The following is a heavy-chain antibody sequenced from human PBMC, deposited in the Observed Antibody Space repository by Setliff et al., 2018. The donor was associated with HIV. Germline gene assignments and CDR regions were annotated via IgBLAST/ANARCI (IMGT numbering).Heavy chain of an antibody. D-gene: IGHD5-18*01. V-gene: IGHV4-61*02. CDR2: VYSSGNT. CDR3: ARDSGGYNYGFAVGSFDY. J-gene: IGHJ4*02. CDR1: GDSINSGTYY. Sequence: KSSETLSLTCTVSGDSINSGTYYWNWLRQPAGKGLEWIGRVYSSGNTYYNPSLKSRAAISLNTSKNQFSLRLRSVTAADTAIYYCARDSGGYNYGFAVGSFDYWGQGALVTVSS.